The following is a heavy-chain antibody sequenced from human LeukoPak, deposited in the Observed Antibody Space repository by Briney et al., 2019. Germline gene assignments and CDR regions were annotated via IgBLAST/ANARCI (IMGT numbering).Heavy chain of an antibody. D-gene: IGHD2-2*01. CDR3: ARLGAEYQLLSAYWYFDL. CDR2: INPNSGGT. Sequence: ASVKVSCKASDYTFTNYGISWVRQAPGQGLEWMGWINPNSGGTNYAQKFQGRVTMTRDTSISTAYMELSRLRSDDTAVYYCARLGAEYQLLSAYWYFDLWGRGTLVTVSS. CDR1: DYTFTNYG. V-gene: IGHV1-2*02. J-gene: IGHJ2*01.